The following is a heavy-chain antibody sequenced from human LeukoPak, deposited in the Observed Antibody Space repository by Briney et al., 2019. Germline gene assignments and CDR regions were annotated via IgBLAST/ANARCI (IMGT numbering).Heavy chain of an antibody. CDR1: GYTFTGYY. D-gene: IGHD3-16*02. V-gene: IGHV1-2*06. Sequence: ASGKVSCKASGYTFTGYYMHWVRQAPGQGLEGMGRINPNSGGTNYAQKFQGRVTMTRDTSISTAYMELRRLRSDDTAAYYCARVGRVMITFGGVIVSNYFDYWGQGTMVSVSS. J-gene: IGHJ4*02. CDR2: INPNSGGT. CDR3: ARVGRVMITFGGVIVSNYFDY.